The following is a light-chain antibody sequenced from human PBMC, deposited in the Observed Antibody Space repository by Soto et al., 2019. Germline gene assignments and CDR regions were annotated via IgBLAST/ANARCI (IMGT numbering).Light chain of an antibody. CDR3: QQYGSSPFT. Sequence: EIVLTQSPGTVSLSPGERATLSFMASQSVSSSYLAWYQQKPGQAPRLLIYGASSRATGIPDRFSGSGSGTDFTLTISRLEPEDFAVYYCQQYGSSPFTFGPGTKVDIK. J-gene: IGKJ3*01. V-gene: IGKV3-20*01. CDR1: QSVSSSY. CDR2: GAS.